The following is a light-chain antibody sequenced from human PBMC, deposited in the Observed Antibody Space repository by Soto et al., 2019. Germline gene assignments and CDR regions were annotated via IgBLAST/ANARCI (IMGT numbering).Light chain of an antibody. V-gene: IGLV2-23*01. J-gene: IGLJ1*01. Sequence: LTQPHSVSESPGKTVTISCTRSSGSIASNYVQWYQQHPGKAPKLMIYEGSKRPSGVSNRFSGSKSGNTASLTISGLQAEDEADYYCCSYAGSSTYVFGTGTKLTVL. CDR2: EGS. CDR1: SGSIASNY. CDR3: CSYAGSSTYV.